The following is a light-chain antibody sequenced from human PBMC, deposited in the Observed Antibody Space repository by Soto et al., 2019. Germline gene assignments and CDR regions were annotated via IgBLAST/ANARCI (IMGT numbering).Light chain of an antibody. Sequence: DIQMTQSPSSLSASVGDRVTITCRARQSIATYLNWYQQKPGKAPKLLIYAASILQTGGPSRVIGSRFDTDLPLPTTGLPPDDCATHYCQQRYSAPFTCGGGTKVDIK. CDR2: AAS. J-gene: IGKJ4*01. CDR3: QQRYSAPFT. CDR1: QSIATY. V-gene: IGKV1-39*01.